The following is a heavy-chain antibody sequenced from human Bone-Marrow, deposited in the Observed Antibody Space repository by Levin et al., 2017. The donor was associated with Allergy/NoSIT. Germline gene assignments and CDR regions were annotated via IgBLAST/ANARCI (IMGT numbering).Heavy chain of an antibody. Sequence: LSLTCAASGFNFSTSSMNWVRQAPGKGLEWVSYISSSSSAIYYADSVKGRFTISRDNAENSMYLQMNSLRVDDTAVYYCARDRYPSRLRPTNWFDPWGQGTLVTVSS. D-gene: IGHD4-17*01. CDR3: ARDRYPSRLRPTNWFDP. V-gene: IGHV3-48*01. CDR2: ISSSSSAI. J-gene: IGHJ5*02. CDR1: GFNFSTSS.